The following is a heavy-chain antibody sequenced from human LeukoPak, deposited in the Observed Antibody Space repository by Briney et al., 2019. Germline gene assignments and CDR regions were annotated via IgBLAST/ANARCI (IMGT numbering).Heavy chain of an antibody. CDR1: GFTFSSYS. D-gene: IGHD6-19*01. J-gene: IGHJ4*02. V-gene: IGHV3-30*03. Sequence: PGGSLRLSCAASGFTFSSYSMNWVRQAPGKGLEWVAVISYDGSNKYYADSVKGRFTISRDNSKNTLYLQMNSLRAEDTAVYYCARDKSGWSYYFDYWGQGTLVTVSS. CDR3: ARDKSGWSYYFDY. CDR2: ISYDGSNK.